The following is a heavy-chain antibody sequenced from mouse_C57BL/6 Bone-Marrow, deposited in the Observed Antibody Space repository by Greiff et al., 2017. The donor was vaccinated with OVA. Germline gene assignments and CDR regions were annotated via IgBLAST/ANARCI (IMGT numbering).Heavy chain of an antibody. CDR1: GYTFTSYW. Sequence: QVQLQQPGAELVKPGASVKLSCTASGYTFTSYWMHWVKQSPGQGLEWIGMIHPNSGSTNYNEKFKSKATLPVDKSSSTAYMQLSSLTSEDSAVYYCARWLRRDYAMDYWGQGTSVTVSS. D-gene: IGHD2-2*01. J-gene: IGHJ4*01. CDR2: IHPNSGST. CDR3: ARWLRRDYAMDY. V-gene: IGHV1-64*01.